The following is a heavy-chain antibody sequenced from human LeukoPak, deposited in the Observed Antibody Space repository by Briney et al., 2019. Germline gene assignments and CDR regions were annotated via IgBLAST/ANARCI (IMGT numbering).Heavy chain of an antibody. J-gene: IGHJ4*02. D-gene: IGHD4-17*01. CDR1: GASISSGGYY. Sequence: PSETLSLTCTVSGASISSGGYYWSWIRQHPGKGLEWIGYISYSGSPYYNPSLKSRVTISVDTSRNQFSLKLSSVTAADTAVYYCAREGGLRLTTRYFDYWGQGTLVTVSS. V-gene: IGHV4-31*03. CDR2: ISYSGSP. CDR3: AREGGLRLTTRYFDY.